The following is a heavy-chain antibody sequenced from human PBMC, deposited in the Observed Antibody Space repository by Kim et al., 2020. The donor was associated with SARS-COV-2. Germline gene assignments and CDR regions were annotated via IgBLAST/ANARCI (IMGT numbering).Heavy chain of an antibody. V-gene: IGHV3-9*01. Sequence: YADSVKGRFTISRDNAKNSLYLQMNSLRAEDTALYYCAAHTVAAAGYFDYWGQGTLVTVSS. D-gene: IGHD6-13*01. J-gene: IGHJ4*02. CDR3: AAHTVAAAGYFDY.